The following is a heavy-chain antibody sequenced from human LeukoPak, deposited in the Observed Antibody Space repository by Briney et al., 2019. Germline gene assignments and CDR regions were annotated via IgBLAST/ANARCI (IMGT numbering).Heavy chain of an antibody. CDR3: ARDLDYYGSGSFFNI. D-gene: IGHD3-10*01. CDR1: GYTFTAYS. CDR2: INPNSGGT. V-gene: IGHV1-2*02. J-gene: IGHJ3*02. Sequence: ASVKVSCKASGYTFTAYSMHWVRQAPGQGLEWMGWINPNSGGTNYAQKFQGRVTMTRDTSVTTAYMELSRLRSDDTAVYYCARDLDYYGSGSFFNIWGQGTMVTVSS.